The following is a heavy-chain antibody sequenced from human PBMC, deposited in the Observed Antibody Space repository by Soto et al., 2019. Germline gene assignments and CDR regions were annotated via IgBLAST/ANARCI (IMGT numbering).Heavy chain of an antibody. CDR1: GFTFSNYG. CDR3: ARGWGGEAAHLDY. Sequence: QVHLVESGGGVMQPGRSPRLSCVASGFTFSNYGMHWVRQAPGKGLEWVAVIWYDGSKTYYADSVRGRFTISRDNSKNALYLQMNGLSVEDAAVYYGARGWGGEAAHLDYWGQGTLVTVSS. V-gene: IGHV3-33*01. D-gene: IGHD6-13*01. CDR2: IWYDGSKT. J-gene: IGHJ4*02.